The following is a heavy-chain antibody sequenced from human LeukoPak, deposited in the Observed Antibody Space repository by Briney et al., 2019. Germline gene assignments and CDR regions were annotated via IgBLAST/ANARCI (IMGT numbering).Heavy chain of an antibody. CDR1: GYTFTGYY. V-gene: IGHV1-2*02. CDR3: ARARARQGAFDI. J-gene: IGHJ3*02. Sequence: ASVKVSCKASGYTFTGYYMHWVRQAPGQGLEWMGWINPNSGGTNYAQKFQGRVTMTRGTSISTAYMELSRLRSDDTAVYYCARARARQGAFDIWGQGTMVTVSS. CDR2: INPNSGGT.